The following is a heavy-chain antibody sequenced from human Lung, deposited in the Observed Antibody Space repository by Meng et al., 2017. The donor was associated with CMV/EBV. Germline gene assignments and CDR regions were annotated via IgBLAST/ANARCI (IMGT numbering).Heavy chain of an antibody. CDR3: ARDHWDSKWQWLTAGGMDV. V-gene: IGHV3-30-3*01. J-gene: IGHJ6*02. D-gene: IGHD6-19*01. Sequence: GGSXRLSCAASGFTFSNYAVHWVRQAPGKGLDWVAVITHDGSKKYYADSVEGRYSISRDNSKNTVHLHMNSLRAEDTAFYYCARDHWDSKWQWLTAGGMDVWXQGTTVTVSS. CDR2: ITHDGSKK. CDR1: GFTFSNYA.